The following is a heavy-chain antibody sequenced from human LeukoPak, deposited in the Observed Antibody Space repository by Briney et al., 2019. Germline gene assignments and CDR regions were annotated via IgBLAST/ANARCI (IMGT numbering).Heavy chain of an antibody. Sequence: SVKVSCKASGGAFSSYAISWVRQAPGQGLEWMGRIIPILGIANYAQKFQGRVTITADKSTSTAYMELSSLRSEDTAVYYCARDHSSGYPYWGQGTLVTVSS. CDR1: GGAFSSYA. CDR2: IIPILGIA. J-gene: IGHJ4*02. CDR3: ARDHSSGYPY. V-gene: IGHV1-69*04. D-gene: IGHD3-22*01.